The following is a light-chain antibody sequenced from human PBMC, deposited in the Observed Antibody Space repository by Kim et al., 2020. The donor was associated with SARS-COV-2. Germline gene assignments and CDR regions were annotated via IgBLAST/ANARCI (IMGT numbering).Light chain of an antibody. J-gene: IGLJ3*02. CDR2: EDN. V-gene: IGLV6-57*04. CDR1: SGSIVSNY. CDR3: QSYDSSNWV. Sequence: NFMLTQPHSVSESPGKTVTISCTRSSGSIVSNYVQWYQQRPGSAPTTVIYEDNQRPSGVPDRFSGSIDSSSNSASLTISGLKTEDEADYYCQSYDSSNWVFGGGTQLTVL.